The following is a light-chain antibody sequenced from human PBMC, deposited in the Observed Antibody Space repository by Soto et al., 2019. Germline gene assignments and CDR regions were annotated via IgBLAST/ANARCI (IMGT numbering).Light chain of an antibody. CDR2: EGS. Sequence: QSALTQPASVSGSPGQSITISFTGTSSDVGSYNLVSWYQQHPGKAPKLMIYEGSKRPSGVSNRFSGSKSGNTASLTISGLQPEDEADYYCCSQAGSRTFSYVFAAGTKVTVL. V-gene: IGLV2-23*03. CDR1: SSDVGSYNL. CDR3: CSQAGSRTFSYV. J-gene: IGLJ1*01.